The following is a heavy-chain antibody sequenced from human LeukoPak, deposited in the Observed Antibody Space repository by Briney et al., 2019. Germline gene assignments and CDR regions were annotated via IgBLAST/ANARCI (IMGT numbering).Heavy chain of an antibody. CDR2: ISSSSSYI. Sequence: GGSLRLSCAASGFTFSSYSMNWVRQAPGKGLEWVSSISSSSSYIYYADSVKGRFTISRDNAKNSLYLQMNSLRAEDTAVYYCARDGEDIVVVPAATANDYWGQGTLVTVYS. D-gene: IGHD2-2*01. CDR1: GFTFSSYS. CDR3: ARDGEDIVVVPAATANDY. J-gene: IGHJ4*02. V-gene: IGHV3-21*01.